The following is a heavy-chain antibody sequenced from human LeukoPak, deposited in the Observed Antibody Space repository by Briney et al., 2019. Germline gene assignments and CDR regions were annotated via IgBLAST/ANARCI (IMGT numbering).Heavy chain of an antibody. D-gene: IGHD5-12*01. V-gene: IGHV3-48*03. J-gene: IGHJ4*02. CDR1: GFTFSGYE. Sequence: PGGSLRLSCAASGFTFSGYEMNWVRQAPGKGLEWVSYISSSGSTIYYADSVKGRFTISRDNAKNSLYLQMNSLRAEDTDVYYCARGFGGYDIIDYWGQGTLVTVSS. CDR3: ARGFGGYDIIDY. CDR2: ISSSGSTI.